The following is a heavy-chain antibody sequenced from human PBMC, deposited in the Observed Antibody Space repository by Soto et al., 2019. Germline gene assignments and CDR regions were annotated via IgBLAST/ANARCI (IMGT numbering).Heavy chain of an antibody. V-gene: IGHV3-21*01. D-gene: IGHD6-6*01. CDR1: GFSFNNFN. J-gene: IGHJ4*02. CDR3: ARDSSSSLPNPFDY. Sequence: PGGSLRLSCVASGFSFNNFNMNWIRRAPGRGLEWVSSISVSGNNIYYGDSVKGRFTISRDNSKNSLYLQMNSLRAEDTAVYYCARDSSSSLPNPFDYWGQGTLVTVSS. CDR2: ISVSGNNI.